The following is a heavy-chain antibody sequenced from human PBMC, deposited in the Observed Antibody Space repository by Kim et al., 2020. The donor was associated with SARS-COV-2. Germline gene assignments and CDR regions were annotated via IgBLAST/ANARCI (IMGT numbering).Heavy chain of an antibody. V-gene: IGHV1-3*01. J-gene: IGHJ4*02. CDR3: ARGWFGKNYFDY. Sequence: ASVKVSCKASGYTFTTYDMHWVRQAPGQSLEWMGWINADNGNTKYSHKFQGRVTTTRDTSASTAYMELSSLRSEDTAVYYCARGWFGKNYFDYWGQGTLVTVPS. D-gene: IGHD3-10*01. CDR2: INADNGNT. CDR1: GYTFTTYD.